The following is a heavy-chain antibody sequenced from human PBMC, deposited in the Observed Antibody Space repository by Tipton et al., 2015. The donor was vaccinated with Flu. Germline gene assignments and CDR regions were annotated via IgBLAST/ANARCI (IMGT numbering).Heavy chain of an antibody. Sequence: LRLPCTVSGGSISSYYWSWIRQPPGKGLEWIGYIYYSGSTNYNPSLKSRVTISVDTSKNQFSLKLSSVTAADTAVYYCARALVGATTVYFDYWGQGTLVTVSS. V-gene: IGHV4-59*01. CDR1: GGSISSYY. J-gene: IGHJ4*02. D-gene: IGHD1-26*01. CDR3: ARALVGATTVYFDY. CDR2: IYYSGST.